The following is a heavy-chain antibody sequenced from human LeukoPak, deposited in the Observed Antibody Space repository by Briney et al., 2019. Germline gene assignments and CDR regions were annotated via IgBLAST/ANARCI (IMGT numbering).Heavy chain of an antibody. Sequence: SETLSLTCAVYGGSFSGYYWSWIRQPPGKGLEWIGEINHSGSTNYNPSLKSRVTISVDTSKNQFSLKLSSVTAADTAVYYCARRRATVSYYYYYYMDVWGKGTTVTVSS. D-gene: IGHD4-11*01. CDR1: GGSFSGYY. CDR3: ARRRATVSYYYYYYMDV. J-gene: IGHJ6*03. V-gene: IGHV4-34*01. CDR2: INHSGST.